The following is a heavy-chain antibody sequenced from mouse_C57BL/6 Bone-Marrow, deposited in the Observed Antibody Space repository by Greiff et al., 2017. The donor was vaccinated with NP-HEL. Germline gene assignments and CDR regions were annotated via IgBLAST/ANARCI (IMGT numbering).Heavy chain of an antibody. CDR3: ARQGGSQSPYAMDY. Sequence: EVMLVESGGGLVKPGGSLKLSCAASGFTFSSYTMSWVRQTPEKRLEWVATISGGGGNTYYPDSVKGRFTISRDNAKNTLYLQMSSLRSEDTALYYCARQGGSQSPYAMDYWGQGTSVTVSS. D-gene: IGHD1-1*01. J-gene: IGHJ4*01. CDR1: GFTFSSYT. CDR2: ISGGGGNT. V-gene: IGHV5-9*01.